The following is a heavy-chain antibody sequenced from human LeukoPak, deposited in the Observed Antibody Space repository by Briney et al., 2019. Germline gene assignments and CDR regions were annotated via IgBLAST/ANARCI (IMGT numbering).Heavy chain of an antibody. CDR3: ASPMGRLRPGYYYMDV. Sequence: SVKVSCKASGGTFSSYAISWVRQAPGQGLEWMGGIIPIFGTANYAQKFQGRVTITTDESTSTAYMELSSLRSEDTAVYYCASPMGRLRPGYYYMDVWGKGTTVTVSS. V-gene: IGHV1-69*05. CDR2: IIPIFGTA. CDR1: GGTFSSYA. J-gene: IGHJ6*03. D-gene: IGHD4-17*01.